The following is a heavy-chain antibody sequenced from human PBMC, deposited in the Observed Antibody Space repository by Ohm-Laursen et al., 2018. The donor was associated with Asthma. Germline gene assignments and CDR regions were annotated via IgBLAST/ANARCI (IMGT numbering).Heavy chain of an antibody. D-gene: IGHD2-2*01. J-gene: IGHJ4*02. CDR3: ARRSKICYDTSHCFFDY. CDR2: ISSDGSNK. CDR1: GFTFSDYG. Sequence: SLRLSCAASGFTFSDYGMHWVRQAPGKGLEWVAIISSDGSNKFHAESVKGRITPSRDNSKNTLYLEMNSLRAEDTAVYYCARRSKICYDTSHCFFDYWGQGTLVTVSA. V-gene: IGHV3-30*03.